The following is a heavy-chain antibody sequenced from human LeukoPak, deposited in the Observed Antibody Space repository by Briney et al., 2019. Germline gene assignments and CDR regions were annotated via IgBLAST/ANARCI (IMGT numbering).Heavy chain of an antibody. Sequence: GGSLRLSCAASGFTFSSYWMSWVRQAPGKGLEWVANIKQDGSEKYYVDSVKGRFTISRDNAKNSLYLQMNSLRAEDTAVYYCARDRYYDFLGYAFHIWGQGTMVTVSS. CDR1: GFTFSSYW. D-gene: IGHD3-3*01. CDR3: ARDRYYDFLGYAFHI. CDR2: IKQDGSEK. V-gene: IGHV3-7*01. J-gene: IGHJ3*02.